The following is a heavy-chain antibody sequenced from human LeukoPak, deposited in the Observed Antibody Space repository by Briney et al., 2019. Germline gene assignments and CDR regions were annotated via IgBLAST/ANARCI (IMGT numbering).Heavy chain of an antibody. V-gene: IGHV1-18*01. Sequence: GASVKVSCKASGYTFTSYGISWVRQAPGQGLEWMGWISAYNGNTNYAQKLKGRVTMTTDTSTSTAYMELRSLRSDDTAVYYCARVRCGGDCFLYYYYYMDVWGKGTTVTVSS. CDR3: ARVRCGGDCFLYYYYYMDV. CDR1: GYTFTSYG. CDR2: ISAYNGNT. D-gene: IGHD2-21*01. J-gene: IGHJ6*03.